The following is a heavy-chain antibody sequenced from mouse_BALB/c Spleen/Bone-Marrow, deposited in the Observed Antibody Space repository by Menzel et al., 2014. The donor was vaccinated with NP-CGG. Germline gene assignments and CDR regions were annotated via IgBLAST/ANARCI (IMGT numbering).Heavy chain of an antibody. Sequence: VQLQESGPELVRPGTSVKMSCKASGYTFTSYWMHWVKQRPGQGLEWIGMIDLSNSETRLNQKFKDKATLNVDKFSNTAYMQFSSLTSEGSAVYYCARRALAMDYWGQGTSVTGSS. CDR1: GYTFTSYW. J-gene: IGHJ4*01. CDR3: ARRALAMDY. V-gene: IGHV1-59*01. D-gene: IGHD3-3*01. CDR2: IDLSNSET.